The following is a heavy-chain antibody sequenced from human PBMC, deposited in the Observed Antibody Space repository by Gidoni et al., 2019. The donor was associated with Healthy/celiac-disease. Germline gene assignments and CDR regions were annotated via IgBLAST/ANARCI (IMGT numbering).Heavy chain of an antibody. J-gene: IGHJ6*02. V-gene: IGHV4-34*01. D-gene: IGHD2-15*01. CDR2: INHSGST. CDR3: ARQRGGGRNYYYYYGMDV. CDR1: GGSFRGYY. Sequence: QVQLQQWGAGLLKPSETLSLTCAVYGGSFRGYYWSWIRQPPGKGLEWIGEINHSGSTNYNPSLKSRVTISVDTSKNQFSLKLSSVTAADTAVYYCARQRGGGRNYYYYYGMDVWGQGTTVTVSS.